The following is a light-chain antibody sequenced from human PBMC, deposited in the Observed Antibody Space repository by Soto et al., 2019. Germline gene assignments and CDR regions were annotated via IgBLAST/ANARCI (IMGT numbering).Light chain of an antibody. CDR1: QSISTY. J-gene: IGKJ5*01. V-gene: IGKV1-5*01. CDR3: QQYNSYSPS. Sequence: DIQMTQSPCSLSASVGDRVTITCRASQSISTYLNWYQQKPGKAPKLLIYDASSLESGVPSRFSGSGSGTEFTLTISSLQPDDFATYYCQQYNSYSPSFGQGTRLEIK. CDR2: DAS.